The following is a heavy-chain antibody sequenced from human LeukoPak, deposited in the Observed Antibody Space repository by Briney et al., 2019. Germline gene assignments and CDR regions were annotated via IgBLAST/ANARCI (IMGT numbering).Heavy chain of an antibody. J-gene: IGHJ4*02. D-gene: IGHD6-6*01. CDR2: ISYDGSNK. Sequence: GGSLRLSCAASGFTFSSYAMHWVRQAPGKGLEWVAVISYDGSNKYYADSVKGRFTISRDNSKNTLYLQMNSLRAEDTAVYYCARDLLQPVDYWGQGTLVTVSS. CDR1: GFTFSSYA. CDR3: ARDLLQPVDY. V-gene: IGHV3-30*04.